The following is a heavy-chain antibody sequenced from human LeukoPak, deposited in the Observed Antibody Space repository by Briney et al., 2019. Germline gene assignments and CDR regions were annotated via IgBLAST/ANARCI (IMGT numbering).Heavy chain of an antibody. CDR2: ISGSGGST. J-gene: IGHJ4*02. V-gene: IGHV3-23*01. CDR1: GFTFDDYA. Sequence: GALRLSCAASGFTFDDYAMHWVRQAPGKGLEWVSGISGSGGSTYYADSVKGRFIISRDNSKNTLFLQMNSLRADDTAVYYCAKDWSDYDYFEYWGQGTLVTVFS. D-gene: IGHD1-26*01. CDR3: AKDWSDYDYFEY.